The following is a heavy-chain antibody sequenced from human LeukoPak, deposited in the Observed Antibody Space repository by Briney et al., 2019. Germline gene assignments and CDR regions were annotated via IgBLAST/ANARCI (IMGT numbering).Heavy chain of an antibody. CDR2: MNPNSGNT. V-gene: IGHV1-8*03. CDR3: AGIPVFGVVLHQEPV. CDR1: GYTFTSYD. Sequence: ASVKVSCKASGYTFTSYDINWVRQATGQGLEWMGWMNPNSGNTGYAQKFQGRVTITRNTSISTVYMELSSLRFDDTAVYFCAGIPVFGVVLHQEPVWGKGTTVTVSS. D-gene: IGHD3-3*01. J-gene: IGHJ6*03.